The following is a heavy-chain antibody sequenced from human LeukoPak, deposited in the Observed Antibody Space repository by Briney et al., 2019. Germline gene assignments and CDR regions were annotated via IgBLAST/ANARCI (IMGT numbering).Heavy chain of an antibody. D-gene: IGHD5-18*01. J-gene: IGHJ4*02. CDR3: ARRSYGLGYFDY. CDR2: IYYSGST. CDR1: GGSISSYY. V-gene: IGHV4-59*08. Sequence: SETLSLTCTVSGGSISSYYWSWIRQPPGKGLEWIGYIYYSGSTNYNPSLKSRVTISVDTSKNQFSLKLSSVTAADTAVYYCARRSYGLGYFDYWGQGTLVTVSS.